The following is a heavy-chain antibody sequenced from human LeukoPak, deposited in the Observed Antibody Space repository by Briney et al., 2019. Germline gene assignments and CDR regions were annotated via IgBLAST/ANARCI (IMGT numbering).Heavy chain of an antibody. Sequence: GGSLRLSCAASGFAFSTYAMTWVRQAPEKGLQWVSTISTSGRATYYADSVEGRFTISRDNSKNTLYLQMNSLRADDTAVYYCAKARGSSVYEQFDYWGQGTQVTVST. V-gene: IGHV3-23*01. CDR3: AKARGSSVYEQFDY. CDR1: GFAFSTYA. J-gene: IGHJ4*02. D-gene: IGHD5/OR15-5a*01. CDR2: ISTSGRAT.